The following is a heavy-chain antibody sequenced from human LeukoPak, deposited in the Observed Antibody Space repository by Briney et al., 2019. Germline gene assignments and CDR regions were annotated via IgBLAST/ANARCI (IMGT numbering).Heavy chain of an antibody. CDR1: GYTFTSYY. Sequence: ASVKVSCKASGYTFTSYYMHWVRQAPGHGLEWMGIINPSGGSTSYAQKFQGRVTMTRDTSTSTVYMELSSLRSEDTAVYYCARDVGSGWTERGSFDYWGQGTLVTVSS. V-gene: IGHV1-46*01. D-gene: IGHD6-19*01. CDR3: ARDVGSGWTERGSFDY. J-gene: IGHJ4*02. CDR2: INPSGGST.